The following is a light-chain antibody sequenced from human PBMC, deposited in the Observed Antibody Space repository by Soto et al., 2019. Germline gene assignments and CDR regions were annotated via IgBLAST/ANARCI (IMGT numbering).Light chain of an antibody. CDR3: QQSYSTSIT. J-gene: IGKJ5*01. Sequence: DIQMTQSPSSLSASVVDRVTITCRASQSISSYLNWYQQKPGKAPKLLIYAASSLQSGVPSRFSGSGSGTDFTLTISSLQPEDFATYYCQQSYSTSITFGQGTRLAIK. CDR1: QSISSY. CDR2: AAS. V-gene: IGKV1-39*01.